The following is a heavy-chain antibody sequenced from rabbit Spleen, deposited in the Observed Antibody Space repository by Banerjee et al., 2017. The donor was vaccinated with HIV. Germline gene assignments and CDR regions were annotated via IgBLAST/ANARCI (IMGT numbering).Heavy chain of an antibody. D-gene: IGHD8-1*01. CDR1: GLDFSGDSY. V-gene: IGHV1S40*01. CDR2: IDAGSSGST. Sequence: QSLEESGGGLVKPGASLTLTCKASGLDFSGDSYDSYMCWVRQAPGKGLEWIACIDAGSSGSTYYASWAKGRFTISKASSTTVTLQMTSLTAADTATYFCARDAGTSFSTYGMDLWGQGTLVTVS. J-gene: IGHJ6*01. CDR3: ARDAGTSFSTYGMDL.